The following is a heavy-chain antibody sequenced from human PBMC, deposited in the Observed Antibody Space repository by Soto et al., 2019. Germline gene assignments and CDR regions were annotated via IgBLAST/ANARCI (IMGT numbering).Heavy chain of an antibody. V-gene: IGHV1-2*04. D-gene: IGHD3-10*01. Sequence: GASVKVSCKASGYTFTGYDMHWVRQAPGQGLEWMGWINPNSGGTNYAQKFQGWVTMTRDTSISTAYMELSRLRSDDTAVYYCARDQGPWFGEFRDAFDIWGQGTMVTVSS. CDR2: INPNSGGT. CDR3: ARDQGPWFGEFRDAFDI. J-gene: IGHJ3*02. CDR1: GYTFTGYD.